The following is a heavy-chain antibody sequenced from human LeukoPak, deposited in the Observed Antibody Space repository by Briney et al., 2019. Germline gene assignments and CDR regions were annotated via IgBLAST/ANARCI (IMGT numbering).Heavy chain of an antibody. D-gene: IGHD2-15*01. CDR1: GGTFSSYA. CDR3: ARDQGHIVVVVAAYFDY. V-gene: IGHV1-69*04. CDR2: IIPILGIA. Sequence: SVKVSCKASGGTFSSYAISWVRQAPGQGLEWMGRIIPILGIANYAQKFQDRVTITADKSTSTAYMELSSLRSEDTAVYYCARDQGHIVVVVAAYFDYWGQGTLVTVSS. J-gene: IGHJ4*02.